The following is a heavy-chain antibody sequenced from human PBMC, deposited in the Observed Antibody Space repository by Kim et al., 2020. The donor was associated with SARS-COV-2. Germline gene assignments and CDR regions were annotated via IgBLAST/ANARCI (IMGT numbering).Heavy chain of an antibody. CDR2: IYYSGST. J-gene: IGHJ4*02. CDR1: AGSISSSNYY. D-gene: IGHD6-19*01. V-gene: IGHV4-39*01. Sequence: SETLSLTCSVSAGSISSSNYYWGWIRQPPAKGLEWIGTIYYSGSTYYNPSLESRVTISVDMSKNQFSLKLNSVTAADTAVYYCATQWVAQWGLFDRWGQGTLVTVSS. CDR3: ATQWVAQWGLFDR.